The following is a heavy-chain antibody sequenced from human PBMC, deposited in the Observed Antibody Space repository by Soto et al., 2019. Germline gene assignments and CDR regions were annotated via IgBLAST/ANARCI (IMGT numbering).Heavy chain of an antibody. CDR3: ARDWGGEGTFDY. V-gene: IGHV3-21*01. Sequence: EVQLVESGGGLVKPGGSLRLSCAASGFTFSSYSMNWVRQAPGKGLEWFSSINSSSSYIYYADSVKGRFTITRDNAKNSLYLQMNSLRAEDTAVYYCARDWGGEGTFDYWGQGTLVTVSS. J-gene: IGHJ4*02. CDR2: INSSSSYI. CDR1: GFTFSSYS. D-gene: IGHD3-16*01.